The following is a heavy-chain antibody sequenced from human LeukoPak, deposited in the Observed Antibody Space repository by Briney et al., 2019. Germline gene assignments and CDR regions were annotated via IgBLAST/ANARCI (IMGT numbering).Heavy chain of an antibody. J-gene: IGHJ6*02. D-gene: IGHD6-13*01. V-gene: IGHV1-8*01. CDR1: GYTFTSYD. CDR3: ASQFTRQQLAYYYYYGMDV. CDR2: MSPNSGDT. Sequence: ASVKVSCKASGYTFTSYDFNWVRQATGQRPEWMGWMSPNSGDTGYAQKFQDRVTMTRNTSISTAYMELSSLRSEDTAVYYCASQFTRQQLAYYYYYGMDVWGQGTTVTVSS.